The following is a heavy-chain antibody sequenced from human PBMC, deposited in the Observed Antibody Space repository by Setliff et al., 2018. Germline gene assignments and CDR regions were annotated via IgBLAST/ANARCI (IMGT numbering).Heavy chain of an antibody. Sequence: SETLSLTCTVSGYSISSGYYWGWIRQPTGKGLEWLGCFFHTGNTYYNPSLEGRVTISVDTSNNQFSLKLSSVTAADTAVYYCARHLWGRYMAESSDYFDYWGQGSLVTVSS. CDR2: FFHTGNT. J-gene: IGHJ4*02. V-gene: IGHV4-38-2*02. D-gene: IGHD3-3*02. CDR3: ARHLWGRYMAESSDYFDY. CDR1: GYSISSGYY.